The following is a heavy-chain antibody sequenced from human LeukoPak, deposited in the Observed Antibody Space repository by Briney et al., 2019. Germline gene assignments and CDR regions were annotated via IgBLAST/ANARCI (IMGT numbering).Heavy chain of an antibody. V-gene: IGHV4-39*01. Sequence: ASETLSLTCTVSGGFISNSNYYWGWIRQTPGKGLDWIGSIYYSGRTYYNPSLNGRVTISMDTSKNQFSLRLSSVSAADTASFECVRLHYYDASLPPLGGQGTQVIVSS. D-gene: IGHD3-16*01. CDR3: VRLHYYDASLPPL. CDR1: GGFISNSNYY. J-gene: IGHJ1*01. CDR2: IYYSGRT.